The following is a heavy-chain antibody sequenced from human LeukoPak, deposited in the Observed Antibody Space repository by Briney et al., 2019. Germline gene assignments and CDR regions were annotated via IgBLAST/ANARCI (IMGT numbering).Heavy chain of an antibody. Sequence: GGSLRLSCAASGFTFSSYATHWVRQAPGKGLEWVAVISYDGSNKYYADSVKGRFTISRDNSKNTLYLQMNSLRAEDTAVYYCARVGYDFWSGYYGNYYYYMDVWGRGTTVTVSS. J-gene: IGHJ6*03. CDR3: ARVGYDFWSGYYGNYYYYMDV. D-gene: IGHD3-3*01. CDR1: GFTFSSYA. CDR2: ISYDGSNK. V-gene: IGHV3-30-3*01.